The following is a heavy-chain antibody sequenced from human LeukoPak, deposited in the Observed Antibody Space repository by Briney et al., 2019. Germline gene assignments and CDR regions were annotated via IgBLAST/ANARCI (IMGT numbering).Heavy chain of an antibody. CDR3: ARDPYGDYGFDY. CDR1: GGTFSSYA. V-gene: IGHV1-69*13. J-gene: IGHJ4*02. Sequence: VASVKVSCKASGGTFSSYAISWVRQAPGQGLEWMGGIIPIFGTANYAQKFQGRVTITADESTSTAYMELSSLRSEDTAVYYCARDPYGDYGFDYWGQGTLVTVSS. CDR2: IIPIFGTA. D-gene: IGHD4-17*01.